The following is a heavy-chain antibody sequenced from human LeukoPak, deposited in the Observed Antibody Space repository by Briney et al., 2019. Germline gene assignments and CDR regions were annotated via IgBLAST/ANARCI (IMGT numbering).Heavy chain of an antibody. CDR1: GFTFSTYS. Sequence: GGSLRLSCAASGFTFSTYSMNWVRQAPGKGLEWVSVIYSGGATYYADSVKGRFTISRDKSKNTLYLQMNSLRAEDTAVYYCARGYDSGGYYWGQGTLVTVSS. J-gene: IGHJ4*02. CDR3: ARGYDSGGYY. CDR2: IYSGGAT. D-gene: IGHD3-22*01. V-gene: IGHV3-66*01.